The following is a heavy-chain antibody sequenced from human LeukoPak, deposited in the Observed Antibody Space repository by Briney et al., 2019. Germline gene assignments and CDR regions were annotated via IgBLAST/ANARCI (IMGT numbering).Heavy chain of an antibody. J-gene: IGHJ6*02. CDR1: GFTLSTYT. CDR3: ARGGRPMDV. Sequence: GGSLRLSCAASGFTLSTYTMNWVRQAPGKGLRWVSYISSSSSTIFYADSVKGRFTISRDNAKNSLYLQMNSLRDEDTAVYYCARGGRPMDVWGQGTTVTVSS. CDR2: ISSSSSTI. V-gene: IGHV3-48*02.